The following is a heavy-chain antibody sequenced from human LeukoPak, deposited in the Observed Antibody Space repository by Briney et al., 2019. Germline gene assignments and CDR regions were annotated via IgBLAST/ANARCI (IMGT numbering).Heavy chain of an antibody. CDR3: ARDHAFGRDGYNYNWFDP. Sequence: PSETLSLTCTVSGGSISSYYWSWIRQPPGKGLEWIGYIYYSGSTNYNPSLKSRVTISVDTSKNQFSLKLSSVTAADTAVYYCARDHAFGRDGYNYNWFDPWGQGTLVTVSS. CDR2: IYYSGST. V-gene: IGHV4-59*01. CDR1: GGSISSYY. J-gene: IGHJ5*02. D-gene: IGHD5-24*01.